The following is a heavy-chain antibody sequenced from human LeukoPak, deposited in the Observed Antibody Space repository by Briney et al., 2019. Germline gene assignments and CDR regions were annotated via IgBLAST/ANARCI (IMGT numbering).Heavy chain of an antibody. Sequence: GGSLRLSCAASGFTFSSYAMSWVRQAPGKGLKWVSAISGSGGGTYYADSVKGRFTISRDNSKNTLYLQMNSLRAEDTAVYYCAKDCRSGGSCYQYWGQGTLVTVSS. CDR2: ISGSGGGT. CDR1: GFTFSSYA. CDR3: AKDCRSGGSCYQY. D-gene: IGHD2-15*01. J-gene: IGHJ4*02. V-gene: IGHV3-23*01.